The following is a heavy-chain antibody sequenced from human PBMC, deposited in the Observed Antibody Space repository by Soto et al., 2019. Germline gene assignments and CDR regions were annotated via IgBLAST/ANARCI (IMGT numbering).Heavy chain of an antibody. Sequence: SVKVSCKDSGGTFSSYGFSWVRQAPGQGLEWMGGVIPFSGTPNYAQKFQDRVTITADKSTSTVHMELRSLTSDDTAVYFCARGRTTCCRLGEDYHYHGMDVWGQGTKVTVSS. CDR1: GGTFSSYG. J-gene: IGHJ6*02. CDR3: ARGRTTCCRLGEDYHYHGMDV. D-gene: IGHD2-2*01. CDR2: VIPFSGTP. V-gene: IGHV1-69*06.